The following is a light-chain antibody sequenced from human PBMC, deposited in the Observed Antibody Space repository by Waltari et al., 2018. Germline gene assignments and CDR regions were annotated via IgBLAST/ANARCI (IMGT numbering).Light chain of an antibody. CDR1: TSNTRSYT. J-gene: IGLJ3*02. CDR3: GAWDDSLNAPV. Sequence: QSVLTQPPSASATPGQRVTFPRSRSTSNTRSYTVPWYHTFSGTAPRLVIYRTAQRPSGVPDRFSGSKADTSASLAISGVQSDDEADYFCGAWDDSLNAPVFGGGTKLTVL. CDR2: RTA. V-gene: IGLV1-44*01.